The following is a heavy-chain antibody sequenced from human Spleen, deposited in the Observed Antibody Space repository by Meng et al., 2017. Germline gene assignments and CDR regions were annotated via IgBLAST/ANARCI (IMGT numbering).Heavy chain of an antibody. CDR3: ARCYYYGSGTFDY. D-gene: IGHD3-10*01. CDR1: GYTFTSYA. J-gene: IGHJ4*02. CDR2: INGGNGNT. Sequence: QVPLVQSGAEVKKPGASMKVSCKASGYTFTSYAIHWVRQAPGQRLEWMGWINGGNGNTKYSQKFQGRVTITRDTSASMAYMELSSLRSEDTAVYYCARCYYYGSGTFDYWGQGTLVTVSS. V-gene: IGHV1-3*01.